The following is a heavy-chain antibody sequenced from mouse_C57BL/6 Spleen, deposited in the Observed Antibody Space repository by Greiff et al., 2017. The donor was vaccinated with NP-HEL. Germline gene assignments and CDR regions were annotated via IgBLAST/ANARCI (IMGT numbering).Heavy chain of an antibody. V-gene: IGHV1-54*01. D-gene: IGHD1-3*01. CDR2: INPGSGGT. CDR3: ARCDGSCDWYFDV. J-gene: IGHJ1*03. Sequence: QVQLQQSGAELVRPGTSVKVSCKASGYAFTNYLIEWVKQRPGQGLEWIGVINPGSGGTNYNEKFKGKATLTADKSSSTAYMQLSSLTSEDSAVYFCARCDGSCDWYFDVWGTGTTVTVSS. CDR1: GYAFTNYL.